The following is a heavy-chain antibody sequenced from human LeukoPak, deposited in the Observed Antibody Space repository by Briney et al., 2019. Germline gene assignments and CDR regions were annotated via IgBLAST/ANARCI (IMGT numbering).Heavy chain of an antibody. CDR2: INPNSGGT. J-gene: IGHJ4*02. Sequence: ASVKVSCKASGYTFTGYYMHWVRQAPGQGLEWMGWINPNSGGTNYAQKLQGRVTMTTDTSTSTAYMELRSLRSDDTAVYYCARGEGSGWYETFDYWGQGTLVTVSS. CDR3: ARGEGSGWYETFDY. V-gene: IGHV1-2*02. D-gene: IGHD6-19*01. CDR1: GYTFTGYY.